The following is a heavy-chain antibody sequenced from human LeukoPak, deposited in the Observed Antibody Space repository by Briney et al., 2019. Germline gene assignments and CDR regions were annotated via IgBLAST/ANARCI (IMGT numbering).Heavy chain of an antibody. CDR2: IYSSGST. Sequence: SETLSLTCTVSGAFVSGSPYYWGWIRQPPGKGLEWIGNIYSSGSTYYNTSLQSRVTISIETSKNQFSLKLSSVTAADTAVYYCARAYGDYVADYWGQGTLVTVSS. V-gene: IGHV4-39*01. CDR1: GAFVSGSPYY. J-gene: IGHJ4*02. D-gene: IGHD4-17*01. CDR3: ARAYGDYVADY.